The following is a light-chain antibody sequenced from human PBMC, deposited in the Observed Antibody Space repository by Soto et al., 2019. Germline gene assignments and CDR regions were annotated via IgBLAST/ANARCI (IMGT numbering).Light chain of an antibody. CDR1: SGHSSYA. V-gene: IGLV4-69*01. J-gene: IGLJ3*02. CDR3: QTWGTGIRV. CDR2: LNSDGSH. Sequence: PVLTQSPSASASLGASVKLTCTLSSGHSSYAIAWHQQQPEKGPRYLMKLNSDGSHSKGDGIPDRFSGSSSGAERYLTISSLQSEDEADYYCQTWGTGIRVFGGGTTVTVL.